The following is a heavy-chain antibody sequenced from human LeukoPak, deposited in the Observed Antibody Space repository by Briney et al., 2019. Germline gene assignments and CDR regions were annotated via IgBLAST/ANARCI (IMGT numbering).Heavy chain of an antibody. CDR1: GFTFSDYY. CDR2: ISSSGSTI. J-gene: IGHJ4*02. Sequence: PGGSLRLSCAASGFTFSDYYMSWIRQAPGKGLEWVSYISSSGSTIYYADSVKGRFTISRDNSKNTLYLQMNSLRTEDTAVYYCARGRPAGYCSGGSCYVDYWGQGTLVTVSS. CDR3: ARGRPAGYCSGGSCYVDY. D-gene: IGHD2-15*01. V-gene: IGHV3-11*04.